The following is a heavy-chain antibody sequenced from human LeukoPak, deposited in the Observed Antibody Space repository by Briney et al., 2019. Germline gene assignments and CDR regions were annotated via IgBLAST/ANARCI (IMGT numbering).Heavy chain of an antibody. CDR3: ASGPNLRVRGVIDYMDV. CDR2: INHSEST. J-gene: IGHJ6*03. Sequence: PSQTLSLTCTVSGGSISSGGYYWSWIRQPRGKGLEWIGSINHSESTYYNPSLKSRVIISVDRSKNQFSLKLSSVTAADTAVYYCASGPNLRVRGVIDYMDVWGKGTTVTVSS. D-gene: IGHD3-10*01. V-gene: IGHV4-30-2*01. CDR1: GGSISSGGYY.